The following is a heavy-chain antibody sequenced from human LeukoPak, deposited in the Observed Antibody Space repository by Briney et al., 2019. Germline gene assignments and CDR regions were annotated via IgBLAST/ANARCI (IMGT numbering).Heavy chain of an antibody. Sequence: RGSLRLSCAASGFTFSSYGMHWVRQAPGKGLEWVAVISYDGSNKYYADSVKGRFTISRDNSKNTLYLQMNSLRAEDTAVYYCAKGQPWIQLWAAFDYWGQGTLVTVSS. CDR2: ISYDGSNK. V-gene: IGHV3-30*18. CDR3: AKGQPWIQLWAAFDY. D-gene: IGHD5-18*01. J-gene: IGHJ4*02. CDR1: GFTFSSYG.